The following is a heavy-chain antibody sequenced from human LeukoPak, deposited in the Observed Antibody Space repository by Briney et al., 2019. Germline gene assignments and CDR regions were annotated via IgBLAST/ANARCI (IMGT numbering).Heavy chain of an antibody. CDR3: AKVVPDGWYGFDY. Sequence: GGSLRLSCAASGFTFSSYAMSWVRQAPGKGLEWVSAISGSGGSTYYADSVKGQFTISRDNSKNTLYLQMNILRAEDTAVYYCAKVVPDGWYGFDYWGQGTLVTVSS. CDR1: GFTFSSYA. V-gene: IGHV3-23*01. CDR2: ISGSGGST. D-gene: IGHD6-19*01. J-gene: IGHJ4*02.